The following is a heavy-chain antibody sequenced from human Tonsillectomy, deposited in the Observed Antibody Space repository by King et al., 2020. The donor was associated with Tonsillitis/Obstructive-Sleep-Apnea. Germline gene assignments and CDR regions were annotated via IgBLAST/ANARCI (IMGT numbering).Heavy chain of an antibody. CDR2: ISAYNGNT. D-gene: IGHD3-10*01. J-gene: IGHJ3*02. V-gene: IGHV1-18*01. CDR3: ARGVGFGDLFDAFDI. CDR1: GYTFISYG. Sequence: QLVQSGAEVKKPGASVKVSCKASGYTFISYGISWVRQAPGQGLEWMGWISAYNGNTNCAQKLQGRVTMTTDTSTSTAYMEVRRLLSDDTAVYYCARGVGFGDLFDAFDIWGQGTMVTVSS.